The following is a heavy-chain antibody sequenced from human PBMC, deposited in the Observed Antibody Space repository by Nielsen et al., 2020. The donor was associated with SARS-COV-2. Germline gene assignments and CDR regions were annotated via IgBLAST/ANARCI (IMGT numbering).Heavy chain of an antibody. J-gene: IGHJ3*02. D-gene: IGHD4-17*01. CDR1: GFTFSSYA. Sequence: GGSLRLSCAASGFTFSSYAMHWVRQAPGKGLEWVAVISYDGSNKYYADSVKGRFTISRDNSKNTLYLQMNSLRAEGTAVYYCARVGTTAPDAFDIWGQGTMVTVSS. V-gene: IGHV3-30-3*01. CDR3: ARVGTTAPDAFDI. CDR2: ISYDGSNK.